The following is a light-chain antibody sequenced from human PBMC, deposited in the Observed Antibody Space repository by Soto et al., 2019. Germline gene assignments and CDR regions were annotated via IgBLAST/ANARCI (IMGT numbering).Light chain of an antibody. V-gene: IGKV3-20*01. J-gene: IGKJ2*01. CDR1: QSVTSSY. Sequence: EIVMTQSPGTLSLSPGEGATLSCRASQSVTSSYLAWYQQKSGQAPRLLIYGASSRATGIPDRFSGSGSGTDFTLTISRLEPEDFAVYYWQQYGNSPYTFGQGTKLEVK. CDR2: GAS. CDR3: QQYGNSPYT.